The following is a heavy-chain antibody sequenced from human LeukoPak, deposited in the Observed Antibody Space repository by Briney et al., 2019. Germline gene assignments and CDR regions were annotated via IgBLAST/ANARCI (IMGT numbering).Heavy chain of an antibody. CDR2: ISGSGDSI. Sequence: GGSLRLSCAASGFTFSTYAMSWVRQAPQKGLEWVSEISGSGDSIHYADSVKGRFTISRDNSKNTLYLQMNSLRVEDTAVYYCAKSFLYSSGWYDGYWGQGTLVTVSS. CDR1: GFTFSTYA. J-gene: IGHJ4*02. D-gene: IGHD6-19*01. V-gene: IGHV3-23*01. CDR3: AKSFLYSSGWYDGY.